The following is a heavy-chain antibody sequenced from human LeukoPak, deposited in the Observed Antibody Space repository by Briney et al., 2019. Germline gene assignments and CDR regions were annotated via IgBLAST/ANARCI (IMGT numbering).Heavy chain of an antibody. V-gene: IGHV3-21*01. CDR1: RFTFSTYS. CDR3: ARALTVAGTDWYFGL. CDR2: ISSSGSYI. Sequence: GGSLRLSCAASRFTFSTYSMNWVRQAPGKGLEWVSSISSSGSYIYSTDSLKGRFTISRDNAKNSLYLQMNSLRAEDTAVYYCARALTVAGTDWYFGLWGRGTLVTVSS. J-gene: IGHJ2*01. D-gene: IGHD6-19*01.